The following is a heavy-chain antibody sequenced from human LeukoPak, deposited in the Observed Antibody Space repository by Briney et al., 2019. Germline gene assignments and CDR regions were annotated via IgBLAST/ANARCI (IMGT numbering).Heavy chain of an antibody. D-gene: IGHD1-26*01. CDR2: IIPILGIA. Sequence: ASVKVSCKASGGTFSSYAISWVRQAPGQGLEWMGRIIPILGIANYAQKFQGRVTITADKSTSTAYMELSSLRSEDTAVYYCARGGEVGATGSGDYWGQGTLVTVSS. CDR1: GGTFSSYA. CDR3: ARGGEVGATGSGDY. V-gene: IGHV1-69*04. J-gene: IGHJ4*02.